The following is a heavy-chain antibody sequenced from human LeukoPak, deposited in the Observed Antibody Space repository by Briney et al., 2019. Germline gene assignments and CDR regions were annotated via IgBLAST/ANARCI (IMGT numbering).Heavy chain of an antibody. V-gene: IGHV4-38-2*02. D-gene: IGHD6-19*01. Sequence: SETLSLTCTVSGYSISSGYYWGWIRQPPGKGLEWIGSIYHSGSTYYNPSLKSRVTISVDTSKNQFSLKLSSVTAADTAVYYCARDQGAVAGSVDYWGQGTLATVSS. CDR3: ARDQGAVAGSVDY. CDR2: IYHSGST. J-gene: IGHJ4*02. CDR1: GYSISSGYY.